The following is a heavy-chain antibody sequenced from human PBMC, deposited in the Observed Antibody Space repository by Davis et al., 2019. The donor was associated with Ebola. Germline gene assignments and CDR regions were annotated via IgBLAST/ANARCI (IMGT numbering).Heavy chain of an antibody. Sequence: SVKVSCKASGYTFASYDINWVRQAPGQGLEWMGGIIPIFGTANYAQKFQGRVTITADESTSTAYMELSSLRSEDTAVYYCAREKIGDGMDVWGQGTTVTVSS. V-gene: IGHV1-69*13. J-gene: IGHJ6*02. D-gene: IGHD3-10*01. CDR2: IIPIFGTA. CDR1: GYTFASYD. CDR3: AREKIGDGMDV.